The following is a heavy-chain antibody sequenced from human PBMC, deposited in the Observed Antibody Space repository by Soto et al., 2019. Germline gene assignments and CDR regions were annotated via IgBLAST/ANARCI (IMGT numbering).Heavy chain of an antibody. Sequence: GGSLRLSCAASGFTFSSYSMNWVRQAPGKGLEWVSSISSSSSYTNYADSVKGRFTISRDNAKNSLYLQMNSLRAEDTAVYYCARVPLSGSSWYVPQGGYWFDPWGQGTLVTVSS. D-gene: IGHD6-13*01. CDR1: GFTFSSYS. CDR3: ARVPLSGSSWYVPQGGYWFDP. CDR2: ISSSSSYT. J-gene: IGHJ5*02. V-gene: IGHV3-21*01.